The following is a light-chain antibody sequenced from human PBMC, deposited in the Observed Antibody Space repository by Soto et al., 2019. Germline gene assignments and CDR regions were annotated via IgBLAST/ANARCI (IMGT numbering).Light chain of an antibody. V-gene: IGKV3-20*01. CDR2: GAS. J-gene: IGKJ1*01. CDR3: QQYGGSPPVA. Sequence: EFVLTQSPGTLSLSPGERATISCRASQSVSSRYLAWYQQKPGQAPRLLIYGASSRATGIPDRFSGSGSGTAYTLTISGLEPEDFAVYYCQQYGGSPPVAFGQGTKVEIK. CDR1: QSVSSRY.